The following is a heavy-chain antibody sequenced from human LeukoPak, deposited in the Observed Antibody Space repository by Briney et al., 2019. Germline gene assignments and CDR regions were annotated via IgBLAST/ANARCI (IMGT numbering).Heavy chain of an antibody. Sequence: PSETLSLTCAVYGGSFSGYYWSWIRQPPGKGLEWIGEINHSGSTNYNPSLKSRVTISVDTSKNQFSLQLNSVTPEDTAVYYCARALHGSGCDYWSQGTLVTVSS. CDR3: ARALHGSGCDY. J-gene: IGHJ4*02. CDR2: INHSGST. CDR1: GGSFSGYY. D-gene: IGHD6-19*01. V-gene: IGHV4-34*01.